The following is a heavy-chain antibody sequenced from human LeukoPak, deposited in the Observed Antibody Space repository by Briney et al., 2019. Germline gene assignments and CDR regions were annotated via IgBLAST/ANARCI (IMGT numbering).Heavy chain of an antibody. J-gene: IGHJ4*02. CDR1: GFTFISYA. CDR2: LSGSGGDT. V-gene: IGHV3-23*01. D-gene: IGHD4-17*01. CDR3: AKDAMATVTYFDY. Sequence: GGSLRLSCATSGFTFISYAMSWVRQAPGKGLEWVSGLSGSGGDTDYADSVKGRFTISRDNSRNTLYLQMNSLRSEDTAVYYCAKDAMATVTYFDYWGQGSLVTVSS.